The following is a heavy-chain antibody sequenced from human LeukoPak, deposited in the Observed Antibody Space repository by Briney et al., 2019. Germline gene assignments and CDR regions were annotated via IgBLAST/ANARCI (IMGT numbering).Heavy chain of an antibody. CDR3: ARDLGTTMVRGDHWPDAFDI. V-gene: IGHV1-3*01. CDR1: GYTFTSYA. Sequence: GASVKVSCKASGYTFTSYAMHWVRQAPGQRLEWMGWINAGNGNTKYSQKFQGRVTITRDTSASTAYMELSSLRSEDTAVYYCARDLGTTMVRGDHWPDAFDIWGQGTMVTVSS. J-gene: IGHJ3*02. CDR2: INAGNGNT. D-gene: IGHD3-10*01.